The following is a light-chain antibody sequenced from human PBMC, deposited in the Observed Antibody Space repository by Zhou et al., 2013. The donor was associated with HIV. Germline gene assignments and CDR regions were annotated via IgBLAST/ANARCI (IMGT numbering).Light chain of an antibody. CDR1: QSVRSY. CDR3: QQRSNWPT. J-gene: IGKJ4*01. V-gene: IGKV3-11*01. Sequence: EIVLTQSPGTLSLSPGERATLSCRASQSVRSYLAWYQQKPGQAPRLLIHDASNRATGVPARFSGSGSGTDYTLTISSLEPEDFAFYYCQQRSNWPTFGGGTKVEIK. CDR2: DAS.